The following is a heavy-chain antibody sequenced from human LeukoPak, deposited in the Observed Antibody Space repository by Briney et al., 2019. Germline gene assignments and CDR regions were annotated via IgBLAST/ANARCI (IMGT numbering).Heavy chain of an antibody. Sequence: SRTLSLTCTVSGGSISSGDYYWSWIRQPPGKGLEWIGYIYYSGSTYYNPSLKSRVTISVDTSKNQFSLKLSSVTAADTAVYYCATYCSSTSCYTVDAFDIWGQGTMVTVSS. CDR3: ATYCSSTSCYTVDAFDI. D-gene: IGHD2-2*02. CDR1: GGSISSGDYY. J-gene: IGHJ3*02. V-gene: IGHV4-30-4*01. CDR2: IYYSGST.